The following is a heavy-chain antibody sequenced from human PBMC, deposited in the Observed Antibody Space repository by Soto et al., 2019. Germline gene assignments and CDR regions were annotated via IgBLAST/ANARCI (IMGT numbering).Heavy chain of an antibody. J-gene: IGHJ4*02. Sequence: VHLVESGGGLVKPGGSLRLSCAASAFTFSTYSMYWVRQAPGKGLEWVSSISSSSSSIYYADSLRGRFTISRDNAKNSLYLQMNSLRAEATAMYYCAKDNGYDAATLDYWGQGTLFTVSS. CDR3: AKDNGYDAATLDY. V-gene: IGHV3-21*06. CDR1: AFTFSTYS. CDR2: ISSSSSSI. D-gene: IGHD5-12*01.